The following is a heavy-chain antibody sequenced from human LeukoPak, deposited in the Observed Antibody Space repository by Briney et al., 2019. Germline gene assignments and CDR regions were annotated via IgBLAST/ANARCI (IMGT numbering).Heavy chain of an antibody. Sequence: RTGGSLRLSCAASGFSFDDFGMSWVRQAPGKGLEWVSTINWNGGSTAYADSLKGRFTISRDNSKNTLYLQMNSLRAEDTAVYYCAKYRISSSWYNYWGQGTLVTVSS. D-gene: IGHD6-13*01. CDR1: GFSFDDFG. J-gene: IGHJ4*02. CDR2: INWNGGST. CDR3: AKYRISSSWYNY. V-gene: IGHV3-20*04.